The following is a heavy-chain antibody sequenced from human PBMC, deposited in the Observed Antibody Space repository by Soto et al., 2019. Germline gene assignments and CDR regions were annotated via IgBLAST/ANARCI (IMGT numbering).Heavy chain of an antibody. J-gene: IGHJ6*02. V-gene: IGHV3-23*01. CDR2: ISGSGGST. D-gene: IGHD6-6*01. Sequence: EVQLLESGGGLVQPGGSLRLSCAASGFTFSSYAMSWVRQAPGKGLEWVSAISGSGGSTYYADSVKGRFTISRDNSKNTRYLQMNSLRAEDTAVYYCAKDLGSIAARRRDYYYYGMDVWGQGTTVTVSS. CDR3: AKDLGSIAARRRDYYYYGMDV. CDR1: GFTFSSYA.